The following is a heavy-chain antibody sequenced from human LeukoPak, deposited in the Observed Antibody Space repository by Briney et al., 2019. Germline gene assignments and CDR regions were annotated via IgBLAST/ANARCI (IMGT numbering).Heavy chain of an antibody. CDR1: GFTFSIHW. V-gene: IGHV3-7*01. D-gene: IGHD6-19*01. Sequence: PGGSLRLSCAASGFTFSIHWMTWVRQAPGKGLEWVATIKPDGNDKYSVDSVKGRFTVSRDNAKNTLYLQMNSLRAEDTAVYYCASAFSSGAPADHWGQGTLVTVSS. J-gene: IGHJ4*02. CDR3: ASAFSSGAPADH. CDR2: IKPDGNDK.